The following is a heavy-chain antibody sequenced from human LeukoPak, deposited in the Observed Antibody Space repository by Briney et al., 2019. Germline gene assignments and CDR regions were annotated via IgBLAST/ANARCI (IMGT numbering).Heavy chain of an antibody. D-gene: IGHD1-26*01. Sequence: GGSLRLSCAASGFTFSSYSMIWVRQAPGKGLEWLSFMTTSGNTIFYAESVKDRFTISRDNAKKSLYLQMNSLRDEDTAVYYCARVGGATAVTMYFEYWGQGTLVTVTS. CDR3: ARVGGATAVTMYFEY. J-gene: IGHJ4*02. CDR2: MTTSGNTI. V-gene: IGHV3-48*02. CDR1: GFTFSSYS.